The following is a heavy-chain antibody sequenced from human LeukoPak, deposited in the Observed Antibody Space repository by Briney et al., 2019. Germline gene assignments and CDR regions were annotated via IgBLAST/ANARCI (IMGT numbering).Heavy chain of an antibody. V-gene: IGHV4-31*03. CDR1: GGSISSGGYY. D-gene: IGHD2-2*01. CDR2: IYYSGST. J-gene: IGHJ6*02. CDR3: AREFRIVVVPAVNIRYGMDV. Sequence: IPSETLSLTCTVSGGSISSGGYYWSWIRQHPGKGLEWIGYIYYSGSTYYNPSLKSRVTISVDTSKNQFSLKLSSVTAADTAVYYCAREFRIVVVPAVNIRYGMDVWGQGTTVTVSS.